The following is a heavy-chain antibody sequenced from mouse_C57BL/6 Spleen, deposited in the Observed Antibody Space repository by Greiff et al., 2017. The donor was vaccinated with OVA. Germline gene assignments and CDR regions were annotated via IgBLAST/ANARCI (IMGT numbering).Heavy chain of an antibody. CDR1: FYAFSSYW. V-gene: IGHV1-80*01. CDR2: LYPGRCDT. J-gene: IGHJ1*03. CDR3: ARTATEYVYLDV. Sequence: QVQLVESGAELVKPGASVKLSCKASFYAFSSYWMTWVKQRPGQGLAWIGQLYPGRCDTNYKGQFKGKATLTVDKPSSTAYMELSSLTSEDSAVDFCARTATEYVYLDVWGTGTPGTVSS. D-gene: IGHD5-1*01.